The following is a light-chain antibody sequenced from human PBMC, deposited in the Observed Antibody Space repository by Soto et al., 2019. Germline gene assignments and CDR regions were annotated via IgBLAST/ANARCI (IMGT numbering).Light chain of an antibody. CDR2: TAS. J-gene: IGKJ4*01. Sequence: DIQMTQSPSSLSPSLGERATISCRASQNISNYLSWYQQKPGKAPKLLIYTASSLQSGVSSRFSGSGFGTDFSLTIDSLQPEDFASYYCQQCYSTLVTFGGGTKVDIK. CDR3: QQCYSTLVT. V-gene: IGKV1-39*01. CDR1: QNISNY.